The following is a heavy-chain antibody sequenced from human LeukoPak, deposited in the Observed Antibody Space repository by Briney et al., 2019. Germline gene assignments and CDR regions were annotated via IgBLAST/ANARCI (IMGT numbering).Heavy chain of an antibody. CDR3: ARGVYKEYYYYYYMDV. CDR2: IYHSGST. V-gene: IGHV4-4*02. Sequence: SETLSLTCAVSGGSISSSNWWSWVRQPPGKGLEWIGEIYHSGSTNYNPSLKSRVTISVGKSKNQFSLKLSSVTAADTAVYYCARGVYKEYYYYYYMDVWGKGTTVTVSS. J-gene: IGHJ6*03. CDR1: GGSISSSNW. D-gene: IGHD2-8*01.